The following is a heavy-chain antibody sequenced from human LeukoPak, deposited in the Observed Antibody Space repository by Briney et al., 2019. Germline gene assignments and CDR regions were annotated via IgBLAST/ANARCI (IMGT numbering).Heavy chain of an antibody. D-gene: IGHD3-9*01. CDR3: ARDSVPLRYFDWLYSTGVDYFDY. V-gene: IGHV3-7*01. CDR2: IKQDGSEK. Sequence: PGGSLRLSCAASGFTFSSYWMSWVRHAPGKGLEWVANIKQDGSEKYYVDSMKGRFTISRDNAKNSLYLQMNSLRAEDTAVYYCARDSVPLRYFDWLYSTGVDYFDYWGQGTLVTVSS. J-gene: IGHJ4*02. CDR1: GFTFSSYW.